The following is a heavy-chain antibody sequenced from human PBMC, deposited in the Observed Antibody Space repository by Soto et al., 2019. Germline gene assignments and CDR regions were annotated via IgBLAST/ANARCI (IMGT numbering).Heavy chain of an antibody. D-gene: IGHD3-22*01. CDR3: ARQFDYESSGYYYPS. Sequence: QVQLVQSGAEVKKPGSSVKVSCKASGGTFSRYAISWVRQAPGQGLEWMGGIIPMFGTANYAQKFQGRVTIPAVESTSTAYMELSSLRSEDTAVYYCARQFDYESSGYYYPSWGQGTLVTVSS. CDR2: IIPMFGTA. CDR1: GGTFSRYA. J-gene: IGHJ5*02. V-gene: IGHV1-69*01.